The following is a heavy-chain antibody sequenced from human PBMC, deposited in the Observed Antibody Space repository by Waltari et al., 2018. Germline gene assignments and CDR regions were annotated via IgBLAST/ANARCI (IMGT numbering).Heavy chain of an antibody. V-gene: IGHV1-69*12. CDR3: AGGDYSGTYYSYYYYMDV. Sequence: QVQLVQSGAEVKKPGYSVKVSCKASGGTFSSDAISWVRQDPGQGLEWMGGIITIFGPANYAQKFQGRVTITADESTSTAYMELSSLRSEDTAVYYCAGGDYSGTYYSYYYYMDVWGKGTTVTISS. D-gene: IGHD1-26*01. CDR2: IITIFGPA. J-gene: IGHJ6*03. CDR1: GGTFSSDA.